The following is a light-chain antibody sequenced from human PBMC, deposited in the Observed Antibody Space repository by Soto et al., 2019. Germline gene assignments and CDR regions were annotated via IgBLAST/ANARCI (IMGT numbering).Light chain of an antibody. CDR1: QSISSW. J-gene: IGKJ5*01. V-gene: IGKV1-5*03. CDR2: KAS. Sequence: DIQMTQSPSTLSASVGDRVTITCRASQSISSWLAWYQQKPGKAPNLLIYKASTLESGVPSRLSGSGSGTEFTLTINSLQPDDSASYYCQQYHSYPVTFGRGTRLEIK. CDR3: QQYHSYPVT.